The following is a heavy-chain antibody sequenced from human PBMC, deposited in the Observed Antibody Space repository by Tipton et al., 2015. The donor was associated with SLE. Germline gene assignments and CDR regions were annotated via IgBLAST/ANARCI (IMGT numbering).Heavy chain of an antibody. CDR2: IYYSGST. J-gene: IGHJ5*02. D-gene: IGHD3-16*01. V-gene: IGHV4-59*01. CDR3: ARDGGPWTWFDP. Sequence: TLSLTCTVSGGSISSYYWSWIRQPPGKGLEWIGYIYYSGSTNYNPSLKSRVTISVDTSKNQFSLKLSSVTAADTAVYYRARDGGPWTWFDPWGQGTLVTVSS. CDR1: GGSISSYY.